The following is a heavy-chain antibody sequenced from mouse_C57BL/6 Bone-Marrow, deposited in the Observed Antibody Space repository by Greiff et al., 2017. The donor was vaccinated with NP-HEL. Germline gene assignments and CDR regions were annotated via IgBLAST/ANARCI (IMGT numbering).Heavy chain of an antibody. J-gene: IGHJ1*03. V-gene: IGHV14-4*01. CDR2: IDPENGDT. CDR3: TSTMVTPWYFDV. D-gene: IGHD2-1*01. CDR1: GFNIKDDY. Sequence: EVQLQQSGAELVRPGASVKLSCTASGFNIKDDYMHWVKQRPEQGLEWIGWIDPENGDTEYASKFQGKATITADTSSNTAYLQLSILTSEDTAVYYCTSTMVTPWYFDVWGTGTTVTVSS.